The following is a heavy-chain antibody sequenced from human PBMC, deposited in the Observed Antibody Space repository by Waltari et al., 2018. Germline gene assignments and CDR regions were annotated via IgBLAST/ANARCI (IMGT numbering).Heavy chain of an antibody. D-gene: IGHD3-22*01. CDR3: ARVYEFHYDSTTYLSVFDS. Sequence: QVHLVQSGGEVKKPGASVTVSCKASGYIFPDYYFHWVLQATGQSDQGLEWLGWINPQTGGTNYAPKFRGRVTMTGDTSASTANMELSRLRSDDTAVYYCARVYEFHYDSTTYLSVFDSWGQGTLVTVSS. CDR2: INPQTGGT. V-gene: IGHV1-2*02. J-gene: IGHJ4*01. CDR1: GYIFPDYY.